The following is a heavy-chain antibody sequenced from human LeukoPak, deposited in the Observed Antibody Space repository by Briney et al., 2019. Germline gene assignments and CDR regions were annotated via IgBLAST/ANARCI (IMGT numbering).Heavy chain of an antibody. V-gene: IGHV3-30-3*01. Sequence: GGPLRLSCAASGFTFSSYAMHWVRQAPGKGLEGVAVISYDGSNKYYADSVKGRFNIPRDNSKNTLYLQMNSLRAEDTAVYYCARDWGRAVAPFDYWGQGTLVTVSS. CDR3: ARDWGRAVAPFDY. CDR1: GFTFSSYA. J-gene: IGHJ4*02. D-gene: IGHD6-19*01. CDR2: ISYDGSNK.